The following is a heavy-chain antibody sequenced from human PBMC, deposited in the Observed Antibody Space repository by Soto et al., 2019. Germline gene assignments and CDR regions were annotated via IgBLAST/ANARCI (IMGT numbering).Heavy chain of an antibody. CDR3: VHGQGDYDYYYYGMDV. D-gene: IGHD4-17*01. Sequence: QITLKESGPTLVKPTQTLTLTCTFSGFSLSTNGVSVGWVRQPPGKALEWLALIYWDDDKRCSPSLKSRLTITKDTSKNQVVLTMTNMDPVDTGTYCCVHGQGDYDYYYYGMDVWGQGTTVTVSS. CDR2: IYWDDDK. J-gene: IGHJ6*02. CDR1: GFSLSTNGVS. V-gene: IGHV2-5*02.